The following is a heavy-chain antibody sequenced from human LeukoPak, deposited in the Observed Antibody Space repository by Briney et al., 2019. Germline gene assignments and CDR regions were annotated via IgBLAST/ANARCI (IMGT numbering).Heavy chain of an antibody. CDR2: IYYSGST. Sequence: SETLSLTCTVSGGSISSSSYYWGWIRQPPGKGLEWIGSIYYSGSTYYNPSLKSRVTISVDTSKNQFSLKLSSVTAADTAVYYCARRPLWFGELLPDYWGQGTLVTVSS. V-gene: IGHV4-39*01. CDR1: GGSISSSSYY. CDR3: ARRPLWFGELLPDY. J-gene: IGHJ4*02. D-gene: IGHD3-10*01.